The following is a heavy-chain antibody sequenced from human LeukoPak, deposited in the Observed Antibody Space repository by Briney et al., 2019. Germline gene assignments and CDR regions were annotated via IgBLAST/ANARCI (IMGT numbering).Heavy chain of an antibody. CDR1: GYIFTGHY. D-gene: IGHD5-24*01. J-gene: IGHJ3*02. V-gene: IGHV1-2*06. CDR2: NNPKTGGT. Sequence: ASVKVSCKASGYIFTGHYMNWVRQVPGQGLEWMGRNNPKTGGTNYAQNFQGRVTMTRDTSISTTYMELSRLRPDDTAVYYCARVGDGLNDAFDIWGQGTMVTVSS. CDR3: ARVGDGLNDAFDI.